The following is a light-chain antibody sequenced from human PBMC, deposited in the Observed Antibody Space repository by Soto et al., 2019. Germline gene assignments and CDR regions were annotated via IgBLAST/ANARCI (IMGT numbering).Light chain of an antibody. Sequence: QSVLTQPPSASATPGQRVIISCSGSSSNIGSNTVNWYHQLPGTAPKLLISSNNQRPSGVPGRFSGSKSGTSASLAISGLQSEDEADYYCAAWDDSLNGVVFGGGTKLTV. J-gene: IGLJ2*01. CDR1: SSNIGSNT. V-gene: IGLV1-44*01. CDR3: AAWDDSLNGVV. CDR2: SNN.